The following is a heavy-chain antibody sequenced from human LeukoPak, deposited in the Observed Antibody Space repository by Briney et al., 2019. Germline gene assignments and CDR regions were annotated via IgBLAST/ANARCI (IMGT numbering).Heavy chain of an antibody. CDR2: IYTSGST. CDR1: GGSISSGSYY. J-gene: IGHJ6*03. D-gene: IGHD2-21*01. V-gene: IGHV4-61*02. Sequence: SQTLSLTCTVSGGSISSGSYYWSWIRQSAGKGLEWIGRIYTSGSTNYNPSLKSRVTISVDTSKNQFSLKLSSVTAADTAVYYCARVIASYYYYMDVWGKGTTVTVSS. CDR3: ARVIASYYYYMDV.